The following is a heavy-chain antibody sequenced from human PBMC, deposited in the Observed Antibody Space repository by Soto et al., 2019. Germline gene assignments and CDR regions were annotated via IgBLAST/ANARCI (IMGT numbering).Heavy chain of an antibody. CDR2: IYYSGST. D-gene: IGHD3-16*01. J-gene: IGHJ5*02. CDR1: GGSISSYY. Sequence: SETLSLTCTVSGGSISSYYWSWIRQPPGKGLEWIGYIYYSGSTNYNPSLKSRVTISVDTSKNQFFLKLNSVTAADTVVYYCARLGGGNWFDPWGQGTLVTVSS. CDR3: ARLGGGNWFDP. V-gene: IGHV4-59*08.